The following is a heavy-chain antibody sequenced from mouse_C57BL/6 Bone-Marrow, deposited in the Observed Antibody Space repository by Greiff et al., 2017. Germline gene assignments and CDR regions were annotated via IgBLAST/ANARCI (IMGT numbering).Heavy chain of an antibody. J-gene: IGHJ1*03. CDR3: TPLYYGSSYFYWYFDV. V-gene: IGHV1-78*01. Sequence: VQLQQSDAELVKPGASVKISCKVSGYTFTDHTIHWMKQRPEQGLEWIGYIYPRDGSTKYNEKFKGKATLTADKSSSTAYMQLNSLTSEDSAVYYCTPLYYGSSYFYWYFDVWGTGTTVTVSS. CDR1: GYTFTDHT. D-gene: IGHD1-1*01. CDR2: IYPRDGST.